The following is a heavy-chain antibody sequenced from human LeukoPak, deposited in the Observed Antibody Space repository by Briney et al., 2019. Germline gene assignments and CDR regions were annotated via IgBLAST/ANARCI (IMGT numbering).Heavy chain of an antibody. CDR1: GASVSSGDYY. CDR2: IYDGGNT. D-gene: IGHD3-22*01. CDR3: VKQWLRNAFDL. Sequence: PSETLSLTCSVSGASVSSGDYYWSWIRQPPGKGLEWIGYIYDGGNTYYNPSLKSRVTISVDTSKNQFSLRLRSVTAADTAVYYCVKQWLRNAFDLWSQGTMVTVSS. J-gene: IGHJ3*01. V-gene: IGHV4-30-4*01.